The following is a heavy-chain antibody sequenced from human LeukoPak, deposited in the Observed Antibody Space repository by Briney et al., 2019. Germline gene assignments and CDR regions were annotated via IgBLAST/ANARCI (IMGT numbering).Heavy chain of an antibody. Sequence: GGSLRLSCAASGFTVSSNYMSWVRQAPGKGLEGVSVIYSGGSTYYADSVKGRFTISRDNSKNTLYLQMNSLRAEDTAVYYCAKEKKIMITYHYFDYWGQGTLVTVSS. CDR3: AKEKKIMITYHYFDY. V-gene: IGHV3-66*02. J-gene: IGHJ4*02. CDR2: IYSGGST. CDR1: GFTVSSNY. D-gene: IGHD3-16*01.